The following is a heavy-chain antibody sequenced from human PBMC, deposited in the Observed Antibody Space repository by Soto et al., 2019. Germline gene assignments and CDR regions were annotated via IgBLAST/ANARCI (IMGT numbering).Heavy chain of an antibody. J-gene: IGHJ6*02. D-gene: IGHD5-18*01. V-gene: IGHV4-30-4*01. CDR2: IYYSGTS. CDR3: ARALIQLWPHYYYGLDV. CDR1: GGSISSADHY. Sequence: QVQLQESGPGLVKPSQTLSLTCTVSGGSISSADHYWSWIRQPPGKALEWIGYIYYSGTSYYNPALKSRVTLSVATSMTQFSLKVSSVTAADTAVYYCARALIQLWPHYYYGLDVGGQGTSVTVSS.